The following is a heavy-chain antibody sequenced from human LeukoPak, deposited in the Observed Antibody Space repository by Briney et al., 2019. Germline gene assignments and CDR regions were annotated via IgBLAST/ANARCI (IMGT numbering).Heavy chain of an antibody. Sequence: ASVKVSCKASGYTFTGYYMHWVRQAPGQGLEWVGWINPNSGGTNYAQKFQGRVTMTRDTSISTAYMELSRLRSDDTAVYYCASSLRGDGYSASSPRWGKGTLVTVSS. CDR3: ASSLRGDGYSASSPR. CDR1: GYTFTGYY. V-gene: IGHV1-2*02. D-gene: IGHD5-24*01. CDR2: INPNSGGT. J-gene: IGHJ4*02.